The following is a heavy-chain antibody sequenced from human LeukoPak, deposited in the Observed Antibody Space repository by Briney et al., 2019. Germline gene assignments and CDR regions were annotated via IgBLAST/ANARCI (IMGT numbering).Heavy chain of an antibody. J-gene: IGHJ5*02. CDR3: ALTAGPNIHLTPNWFDP. Sequence: SQTLSLTCAISGDSVSSNSAAWNWIRQSPSRGLEWLGRTYYRSKWYNDYAVSVKSRITINPDTSKNQFSLQLNSVTPEDTAVYYCALTAGPNIHLTPNWFDPWGQGTLVTVSS. CDR1: GDSVSSNSAA. V-gene: IGHV6-1*01. D-gene: IGHD2-8*01. CDR2: TYYRSKWYN.